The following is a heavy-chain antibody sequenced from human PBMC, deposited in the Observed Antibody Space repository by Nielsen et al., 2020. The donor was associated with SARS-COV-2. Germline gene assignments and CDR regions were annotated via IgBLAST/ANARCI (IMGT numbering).Heavy chain of an antibody. CDR1: GYSFTSYW. CDR2: IYPGDPDI. V-gene: IGHV5-51*01. Sequence: GESLKISCKGSGYSFTSYWISWVRHMPGKGPECMGIIYPGDPDIRYSPSFEGQVTISADKSINTVYLQWSILEASDTAIYYCAIVHDVVVEPAAPFDPWGQGTLVTVSS. D-gene: IGHD2-2*01. CDR3: AIVHDVVVEPAAPFDP. J-gene: IGHJ5*02.